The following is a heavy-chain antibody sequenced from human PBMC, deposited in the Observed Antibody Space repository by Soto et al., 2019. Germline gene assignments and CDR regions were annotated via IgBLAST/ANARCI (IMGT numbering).Heavy chain of an antibody. D-gene: IGHD6-13*01. J-gene: IGHJ4*02. CDR3: ARSWGDYFYY. CDR2: IYYSGST. Sequence: SETLSLTCTVSGGSISSYYWSWIRQPPGKGLEWIGYIYYSGSTNYNPSLKSRVTISVDTSKNQFSLKLSSVTAADTAVYYCARSWGDYFYYWGQGTLVPVSS. CDR1: GGSISSYY. V-gene: IGHV4-59*08.